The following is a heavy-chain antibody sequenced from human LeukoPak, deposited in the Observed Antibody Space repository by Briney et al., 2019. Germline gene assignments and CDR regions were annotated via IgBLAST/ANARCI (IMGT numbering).Heavy chain of an antibody. D-gene: IGHD4-4*01. V-gene: IGHV3-30-3*01. CDR3: ASGGFYSNSNFDC. CDR2: ISYDGSNK. CDR1: GFTFSSYA. J-gene: IGHJ4*02. Sequence: GRSLRLSCAASGFTFSSYAMHWVRQAPGKGLEWVAVISYDGSNKYYADSVKGRFTISRDNSKNTLYLQMNSLRAEDTAVCYCASGGFYSNSNFDCWGQGTLVTVSS.